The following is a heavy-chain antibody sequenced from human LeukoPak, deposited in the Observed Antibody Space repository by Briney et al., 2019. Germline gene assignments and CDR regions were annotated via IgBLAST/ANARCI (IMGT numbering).Heavy chain of an antibody. V-gene: IGHV4-34*01. CDR3: AREGRMSMGIEY. CDR1: GGSLSGYY. Sequence: SETLSLTCAVYGGSLSGYYWSWIRQSPGKGLEWIGEINHGGSTNYNPSLKGRVTMSVDTSKNHFSLKLSSVTAADTAVYFCAREGRMSMGIEYWGQGTLVTVSS. J-gene: IGHJ4*02. D-gene: IGHD4/OR15-4a*01. CDR2: INHGGST.